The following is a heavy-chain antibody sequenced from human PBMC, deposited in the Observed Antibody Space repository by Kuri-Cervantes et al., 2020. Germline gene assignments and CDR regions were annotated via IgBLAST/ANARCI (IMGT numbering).Heavy chain of an antibody. CDR2: ISSSGSTI. CDR1: GFTFSDYY. V-gene: IGHV3-11*01. J-gene: IGHJ3*02. CDR3: AKDGSTAITISAFDI. Sequence: GESLKISCAASGFTFSDYYMSWIRQAPGKGLEWVSYISSSGSTIYYADSVKGRFTISRDNAKNSLYLQMNSLRAEDTAVYYCAKDGSTAITISAFDIWGQGTMVTVSS. D-gene: IGHD3-10*01.